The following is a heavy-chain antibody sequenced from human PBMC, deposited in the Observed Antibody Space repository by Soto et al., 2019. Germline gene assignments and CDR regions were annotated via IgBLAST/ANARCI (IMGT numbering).Heavy chain of an antibody. J-gene: IGHJ6*02. CDR3: ARDSRPYYYYGMDV. V-gene: IGHV6-1*01. CDR1: GDSVSSNRAA. Sequence: SQSLSLTCAISGDSVSSNRAAWNWIRKSPSRGLEWLGRTYYRSKWYNDYAVSVKSRITINPDTSKNQFSLQLNSVTPEDTAVYYCARDSRPYYYYGMDVWGQGTTVTVSS. D-gene: IGHD6-13*01. CDR2: TYYRSKWYN.